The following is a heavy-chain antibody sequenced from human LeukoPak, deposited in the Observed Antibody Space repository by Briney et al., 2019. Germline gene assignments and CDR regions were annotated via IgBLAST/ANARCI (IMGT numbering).Heavy chain of an antibody. CDR1: GFTFSSCS. V-gene: IGHV3-21*01. J-gene: IGHJ5*02. CDR3: ARDRGSGWVP. D-gene: IGHD6-19*01. Sequence: GGSLRLSCAASGFTFSSCSMNWVRQAPGKGLEWVSSISSSSSYIYYADSVKGRFTISRDNAKNSLYLQMNSLRAEDTAVYYCARDRGSGWVPRGQGTLVTVSS. CDR2: ISSSSSYI.